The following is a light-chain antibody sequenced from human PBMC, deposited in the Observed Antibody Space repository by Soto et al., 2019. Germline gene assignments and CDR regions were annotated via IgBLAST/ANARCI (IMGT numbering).Light chain of an antibody. Sequence: IVLTQSPAILALSPGDRSTLSCRASQSVSSSYLAWYQHKPGQAPRLLIHGASRRVTAIPDRFSGSGSGTDFTLTITRLEPEDFAVYYCQQYQSLTFGGGTKVDIK. CDR1: QSVSSSY. CDR3: QQYQSLT. CDR2: GAS. J-gene: IGKJ4*01. V-gene: IGKV3-20*01.